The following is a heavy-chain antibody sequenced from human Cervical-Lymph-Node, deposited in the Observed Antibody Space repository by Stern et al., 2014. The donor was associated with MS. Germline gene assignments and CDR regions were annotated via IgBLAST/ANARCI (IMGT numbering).Heavy chain of an antibody. CDR2: IYPGDSDT. Sequence: EVQLVESGAEVKKPGESLKISCKDSGYSFTRYWIGWVRQLPGKGLEWMCIIYPGDSDTRYSAAFKGRVTISADKSINTAYLQWGSLEASDSATYYCARGGVAFDTGLVAFDYWGQGTLVTVSS. D-gene: IGHD2-15*01. CDR3: ARGGVAFDTGLVAFDY. V-gene: IGHV5-51*01. J-gene: IGHJ4*02. CDR1: GYSFTRYW.